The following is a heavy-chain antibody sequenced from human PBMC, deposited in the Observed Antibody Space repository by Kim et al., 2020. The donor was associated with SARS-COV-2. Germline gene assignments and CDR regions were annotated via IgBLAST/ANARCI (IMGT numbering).Heavy chain of an antibody. CDR1: GFTFSSDG. CDR3: ARATGYSSGWYSRYYYYMDV. V-gene: IGHV3-33*01. J-gene: IGHJ6*03. Sequence: GGSLRLSCAASGFTFSSDGMHWVRQAPGKGLEWVAVIWYDGGNKYYADAVKGRFTISRDNSKNTLYLQMNSLRAEDTAVYYCARATGYSSGWYSRYYYYMDVWGKGTTVTVSS. D-gene: IGHD6-19*01. CDR2: IWYDGGNK.